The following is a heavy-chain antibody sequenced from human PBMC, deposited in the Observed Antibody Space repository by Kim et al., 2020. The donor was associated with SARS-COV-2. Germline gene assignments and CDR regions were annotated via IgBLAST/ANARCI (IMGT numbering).Heavy chain of an antibody. J-gene: IGHJ4*02. D-gene: IGHD3-3*01. CDR3: ARSFGVAPPVNY. CDR2: IYYSGST. V-gene: IGHV4-31*03. CDR1: GGSISSGGYY. Sequence: SETLSLTCTVSGGSISSGGYYWSWIRQHPWKGLEWIGYIYYSGSTYYNPSLKSRVTISVDTSKNQFSLKLSSVTAADTAVYYCARSFGVAPPVNYWGQGTLVTVSS.